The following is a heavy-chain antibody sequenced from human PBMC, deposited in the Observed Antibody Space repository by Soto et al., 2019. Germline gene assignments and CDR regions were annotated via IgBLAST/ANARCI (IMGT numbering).Heavy chain of an antibody. J-gene: IGHJ4*02. CDR1: GGSFSGYY. CDR2: INHSGST. D-gene: IGHD3-3*01. Sequence: PSETLSLTCAVYGGSFSGYYWSWIRQPPGKGLEWIGEINHSGSTNYNPSLKSRVTISVDTSKNQFSLKLSSVTAADTAVYYCARTSLSRYYDFWSGNNKGFDYWGQETLSPSP. V-gene: IGHV4-34*01. CDR3: ARTSLSRYYDFWSGNNKGFDY.